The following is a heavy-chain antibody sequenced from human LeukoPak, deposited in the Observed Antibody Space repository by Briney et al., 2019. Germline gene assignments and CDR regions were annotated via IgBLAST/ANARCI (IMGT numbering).Heavy chain of an antibody. CDR3: AREDFYGSGSYYKWFDP. V-gene: IGHV3-33*08. D-gene: IGHD3-10*01. CDR1: GFTFSDYY. Sequence: GGSLRLSCTASGFTFSDYYMTGIRQAPGKGLKWVAVIWYGGSNKYYADSEKGRFTISRDNSQNTLYLQMNSLRAEDTGVYYSAREDFYGSGSYYKWFDPWGQGTLVTVSS. CDR2: IWYGGSNK. J-gene: IGHJ5*02.